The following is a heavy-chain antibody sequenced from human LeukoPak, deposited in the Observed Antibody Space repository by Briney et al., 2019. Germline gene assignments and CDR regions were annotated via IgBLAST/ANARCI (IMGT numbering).Heavy chain of an antibody. Sequence: GGSLRLYCAASGFTFSSYAMSWVRQAPGKGLEWVSAISGSGGSTYYADSVKGRFTISRDNSKNTLYLQMNSLRAEDTAVYYCAKAIYCSSTSCYWASEYYFDYWGQGTLVTVSS. CDR3: AKAIYCSSTSCYWASEYYFDY. CDR2: ISGSGGST. CDR1: GFTFSSYA. D-gene: IGHD2-2*01. J-gene: IGHJ4*02. V-gene: IGHV3-23*01.